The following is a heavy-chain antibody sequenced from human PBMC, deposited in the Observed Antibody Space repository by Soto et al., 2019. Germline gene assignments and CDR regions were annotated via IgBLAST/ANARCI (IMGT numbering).Heavy chain of an antibody. CDR3: AKDSLLWFGELNWFDP. CDR1: GFTFSSCA. V-gene: IGHV3-23*01. Sequence: GESLKISCAASGFTFSSCAMSWVRQAPGKGLEWVSAISGSGGSTYYADSVKGRFTISRDNSKNTLYLQMNSLRAEDTAVYYCAKDSLLWFGELNWFDPWGQGTLVTVSS. J-gene: IGHJ5*02. D-gene: IGHD3-10*01. CDR2: ISGSGGST.